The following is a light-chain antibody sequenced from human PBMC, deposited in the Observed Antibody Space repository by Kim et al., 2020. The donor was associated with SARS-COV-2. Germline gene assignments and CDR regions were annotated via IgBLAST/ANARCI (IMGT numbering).Light chain of an antibody. CDR2: QDD. J-gene: IGLJ1*01. Sequence: SVAPGQTARITCSGDSLGDRDTCWYQQKPGQSPVLIIFQDDKRPSGIPERFSGSNSGNTATLTISGTQAMDEADYYCQAWDSTTAVFGTGTKVTVL. CDR3: QAWDSTTAV. V-gene: IGLV3-1*01. CDR1: SLGDRD.